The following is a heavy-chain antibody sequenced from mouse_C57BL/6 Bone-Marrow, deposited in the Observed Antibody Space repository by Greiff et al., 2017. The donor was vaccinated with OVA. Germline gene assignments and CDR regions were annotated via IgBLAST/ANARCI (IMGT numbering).Heavy chain of an antibody. CDR1: GYTFTDYK. CDR2: IHPNNGGT. J-gene: IGHJ4*01. V-gene: IGHV1-18*01. D-gene: IGHD4-1*01. Sequence: VQLQQSGPELVKPGASVKIPCKASGYTFTDYKMDWVKQSHGKSLEWIGDIHPNNGGTIYNQKFKGKATLTVDKSSSTAYMELRSLTSEDTAVYYCASELGRGDYWGQGTSVTVSS. CDR3: ASELGRGDY.